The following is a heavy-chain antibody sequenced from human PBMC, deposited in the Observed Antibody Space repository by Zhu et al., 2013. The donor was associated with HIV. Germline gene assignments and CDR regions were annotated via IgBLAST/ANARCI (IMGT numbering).Heavy chain of an antibody. D-gene: IGHD2-2*03. CDR1: GYTFTSYY. V-gene: IGHV1-2*02. Sequence: QVQLVQSGAEVKKPGASVKVSCKASGYTFTSYYMHWVRQAPGQGLEWMGWINPNSGGTNYAQKFQGRVTMTRDTSISTAYMELSRLRSDDTAVYYCARGLVMDIVVVPAATFPDYWGQGTLVTVSS. J-gene: IGHJ4*02. CDR2: INPNSGGT. CDR3: ARGLVMDIVVVPAATFPDY.